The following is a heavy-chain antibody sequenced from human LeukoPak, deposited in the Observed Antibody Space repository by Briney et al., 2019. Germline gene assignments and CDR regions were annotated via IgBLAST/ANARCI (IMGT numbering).Heavy chain of an antibody. D-gene: IGHD1-1*01. CDR2: IYSGGST. Sequence: GGSLRLSCAASGFTVSSNYMSWVRQAPGKGLEWVSVIYSGGSTYYSDSVKGRFTISRDNPKISLYLQINSLRPEDTAVYYCARVPTGGYYFDYWGQGTLVTVSS. V-gene: IGHV3-66*01. J-gene: IGHJ4*02. CDR1: GFTVSSNY. CDR3: ARVPTGGYYFDY.